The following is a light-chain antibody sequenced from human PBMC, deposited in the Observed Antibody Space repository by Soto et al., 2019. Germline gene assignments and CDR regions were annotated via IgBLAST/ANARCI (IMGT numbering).Light chain of an antibody. CDR1: QSISSW. CDR3: QQYATFPRT. V-gene: IGKV1-5*03. CDR2: RAS. Sequence: DIQMTQSPSTLSASVGDRVTITCRASQSISSWLAWYQQKPGKAPKLLMYRASTLESGVPSRFSGSGSGTEFTLTTSSLQPDDFATYHCQQYATFPRTFGQGTKVDIK. J-gene: IGKJ1*01.